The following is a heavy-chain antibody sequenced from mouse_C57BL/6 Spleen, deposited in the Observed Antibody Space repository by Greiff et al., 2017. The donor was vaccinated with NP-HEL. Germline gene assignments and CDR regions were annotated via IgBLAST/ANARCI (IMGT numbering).Heavy chain of an antibody. CDR3: TIGTDYAMDY. Sequence: QVQLQQSGAELVRPGASVTLSCKASGYTFTDYEMHWVKQTPVHGLEWIGAIDPETGGTAYNQKFKGKAILTADKSSSTAYMELRSLTSEDSAVYYCTIGTDYAMDYWGQGTSVTVSS. CDR1: GYTFTDYE. CDR2: IDPETGGT. D-gene: IGHD4-1*01. V-gene: IGHV1-15*01. J-gene: IGHJ4*01.